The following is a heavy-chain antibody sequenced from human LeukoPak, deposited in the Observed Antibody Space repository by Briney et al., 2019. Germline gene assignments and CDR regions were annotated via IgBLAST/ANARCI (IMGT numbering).Heavy chain of an antibody. D-gene: IGHD1-26*01. Sequence: SESLSLTCTVSGGSISSYYWSWIRQPARKGLEWSGRIYTSGSTNYNASLKGRVSMSVDTSKNQFSLKLSSVTAADTAVFYCARENSGSYREFDYWGQGTLVTVSS. J-gene: IGHJ4*02. CDR3: ARENSGSYREFDY. CDR1: GGSISSYY. CDR2: IYTSGST. V-gene: IGHV4-4*07.